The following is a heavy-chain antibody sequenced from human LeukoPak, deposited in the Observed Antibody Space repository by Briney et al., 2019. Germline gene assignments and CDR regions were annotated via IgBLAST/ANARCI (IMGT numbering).Heavy chain of an antibody. CDR1: GFTFSSYG. V-gene: IGHV3-30*18. CDR3: AKILTPYCSGGSCGAFDI. J-gene: IGHJ3*02. D-gene: IGHD2-15*01. CDR2: ISYDGSNK. Sequence: GGSLRLSCAASGFTFSSYGMHWVRQAPGKGLEWVAVISYDGSNKYYADSVKGRFTISRDNSKNTLYLQMNSLRAEDTAVYYCAKILTPYCSGGSCGAFDIWGQGTMVTVSS.